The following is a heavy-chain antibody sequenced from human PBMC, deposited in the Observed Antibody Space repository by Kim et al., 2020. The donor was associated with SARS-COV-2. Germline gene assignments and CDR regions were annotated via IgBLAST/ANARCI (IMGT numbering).Heavy chain of an antibody. J-gene: IGHJ4*02. V-gene: IGHV3-23*01. Sequence: GGSLRLSCAASGFTFSNYGMSWVRQAPGKGLEWVSNISDTGGDTYYADSMKGRFTISRDNAKNTLYLQMISLRAEDTALYYCAKRRQAYVNFDYWGQGTL. CDR3: AKRRQAYVNFDY. CDR2: ISDTGGDT. D-gene: IGHD3-16*01. CDR1: GFTFSNYG.